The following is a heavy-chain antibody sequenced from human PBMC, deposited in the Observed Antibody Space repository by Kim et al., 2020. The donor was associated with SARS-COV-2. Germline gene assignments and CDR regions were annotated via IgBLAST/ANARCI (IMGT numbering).Heavy chain of an antibody. D-gene: IGHD3-3*01. CDR1: GFAISNYW. J-gene: IGHJ4*02. Sequence: GGSLRLSCAASGFAISNYWMNWVRQGPGQGPEWVANINEDGSVTRYVDSVKGRFTVSRDNARNSLFLQMHSLRGDDTAVYYCVRESRSGWNGIFDKWGQGVVVTVSS. CDR2: INEDGSVT. CDR3: VRESRSGWNGIFDK. V-gene: IGHV3-7*01.